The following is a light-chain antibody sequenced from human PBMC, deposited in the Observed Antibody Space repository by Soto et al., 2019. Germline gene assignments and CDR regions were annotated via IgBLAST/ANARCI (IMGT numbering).Light chain of an antibody. Sequence: EIVLTQSPGTLSLSPVERATLSCRASQSVSSSYLAWYQQKPGQAPRLLIYGASSRATGIPDRFSGSGSGTDFTLTISRLEPEDFAVYYCQQYGSSPWTLGQGTKVDIK. CDR3: QQYGSSPWT. CDR1: QSVSSSY. CDR2: GAS. J-gene: IGKJ1*01. V-gene: IGKV3-20*01.